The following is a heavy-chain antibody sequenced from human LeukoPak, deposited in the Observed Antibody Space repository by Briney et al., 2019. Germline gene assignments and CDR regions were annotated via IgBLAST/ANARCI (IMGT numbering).Heavy chain of an antibody. J-gene: IGHJ4*02. D-gene: IGHD3-9*01. Sequence: PSETLSLTCTVSGGSVSSYYWSWIRQPPGKGLEWIGYIYYSGSTNYNPSLKSRVTISVDTSKNQFSLKLSSVTAADTAVYYCARGRGILTGYKVWGQGTLVTVSS. CDR2: IYYSGST. V-gene: IGHV4-59*02. CDR1: GGSVSSYY. CDR3: ARGRGILTGYKV.